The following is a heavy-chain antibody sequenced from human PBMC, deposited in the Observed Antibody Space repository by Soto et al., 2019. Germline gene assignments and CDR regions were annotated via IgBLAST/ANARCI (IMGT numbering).Heavy chain of an antibody. CDR1: GFTFSSYA. J-gene: IGHJ4*02. D-gene: IGHD4-17*01. CDR2: IGGSGGST. CDR3: AKEYGDSISFLDY. Sequence: EVQLLDSGGGLVRPGGSLRLSCAASGFTFSSYAMSWVHQAPGKGLEWVSAIGGSGGSTFYADSVKGRFTISRDNSKNTMYLQMNSLRAEDTAVYYCAKEYGDSISFLDYWGQGTLVTVSS. V-gene: IGHV3-23*01.